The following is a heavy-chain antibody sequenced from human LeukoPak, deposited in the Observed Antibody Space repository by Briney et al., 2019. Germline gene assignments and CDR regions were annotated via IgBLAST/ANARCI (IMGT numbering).Heavy chain of an antibody. CDR2: ISSSSSYI. CDR1: GFTFSSDS. CDR3: ARDDYDFWSGYYNHYYYGMDV. Sequence: GGSLRLSCAASGFTFSSDSMNWVRQAPGKGLEWVSSISSSSSYIYYADSVKGRFTISRDNAKNSLYLQMNSLRAEDTAVYYCARDDYDFWSGYYNHYYYGMDVWGQGTTVTVSS. V-gene: IGHV3-21*01. J-gene: IGHJ6*02. D-gene: IGHD3-3*01.